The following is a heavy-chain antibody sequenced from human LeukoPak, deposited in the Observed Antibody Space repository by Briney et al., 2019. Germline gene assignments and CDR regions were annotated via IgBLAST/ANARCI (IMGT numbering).Heavy chain of an antibody. V-gene: IGHV1-18*01. CDR2: ISAYNGNT. CDR1: GYTFTSYG. D-gene: IGHD3-10*01. CDR3: ARVSGYGSGSYYLYYYYMDV. Sequence: ASVKVSCKASGYTFTSYGVSWVRQAPEQGLEWMGWISAYNGNTNYAQKLQGRVTMTTDTSTSTAYMELRSLRSDDTAVYYCARVSGYGSGSYYLYYYYMDVWGKGTTVTVSS. J-gene: IGHJ6*03.